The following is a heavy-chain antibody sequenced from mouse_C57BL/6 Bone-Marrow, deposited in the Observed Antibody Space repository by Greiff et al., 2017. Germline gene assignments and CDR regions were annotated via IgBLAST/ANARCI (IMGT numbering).Heavy chain of an antibody. J-gene: IGHJ1*03. Sequence: EVMLVESGGGLVKPGGSLKLSCAASGFTFSSYTMSWVRQTPEKRLEWVATISGGGGNTYYPDSVKGRFTISRDNATNTLYLQMSSLRSEDTALYYCARHGYYSYGYFDVWGTGTTVTVSS. D-gene: IGHD2-3*01. V-gene: IGHV5-9*01. CDR3: ARHGYYSYGYFDV. CDR2: ISGGGGNT. CDR1: GFTFSSYT.